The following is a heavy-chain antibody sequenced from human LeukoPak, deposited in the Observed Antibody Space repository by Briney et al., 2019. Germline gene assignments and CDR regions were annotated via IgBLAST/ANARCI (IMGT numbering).Heavy chain of an antibody. CDR3: ARDGVVISRGYYFDY. CDR1: GFTFSSYA. CDR2: ISDDGSNK. D-gene: IGHD3-3*01. V-gene: IGHV3-30-3*01. J-gene: IGHJ4*02. Sequence: GGSLRLSCAASGFTFSSYAMHWVRQAPGKGLEWVAVISDDGSNKYHADPVKGRFTISRDNSKNTLYLQMNRLRAEDTAVYHCARDGVVISRGYYFDYWGQGTLVTVSS.